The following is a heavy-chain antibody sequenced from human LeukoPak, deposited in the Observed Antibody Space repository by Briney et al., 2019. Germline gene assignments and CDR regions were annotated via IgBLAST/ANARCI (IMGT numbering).Heavy chain of an antibody. V-gene: IGHV3-20*04. J-gene: IGHJ4*02. CDR1: GFTFDDYG. CDR2: INWKGDRA. CDR3: ASYLAARQY. D-gene: IGHD6-6*01. Sequence: GGSLRLSCAASGFTFDDYGMSWVRQAPGKGLEWVSGINWKGDRAYYVDSVKGRFTISRDNAKNSLYLQMNSLRAEDTAVYYCASYLAARQYWGQGTLVTVSS.